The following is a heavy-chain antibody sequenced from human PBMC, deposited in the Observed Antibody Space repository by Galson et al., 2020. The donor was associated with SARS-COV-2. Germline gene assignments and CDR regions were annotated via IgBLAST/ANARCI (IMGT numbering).Heavy chain of an antibody. V-gene: IGHV4-39*01. Sequence: SETLSLTCTVSGGSISSSSYYWGWIRQPPGEGLEWIGSIYYSESNYYNPSLTSRVTMSVDTSKNQFSLKLSSVTAADTAVYYCARQILTGYYSLYYFDYGGQGTLVTVSS. CDR1: GGSISSSSYY. CDR3: ARQILTGYYSLYYFDY. D-gene: IGHD3-9*01. CDR2: IYYSESN. J-gene: IGHJ4*02.